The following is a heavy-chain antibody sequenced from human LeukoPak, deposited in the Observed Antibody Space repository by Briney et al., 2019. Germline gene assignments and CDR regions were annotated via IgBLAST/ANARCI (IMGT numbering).Heavy chain of an antibody. CDR2: IKHDGSEK. V-gene: IGHV3-7*01. D-gene: IGHD1-26*01. J-gene: IGHJ4*02. Sequence: GGSLRLSCAASGFTFSSYSMNWVRQAPGKGLEWVANIKHDGSEKYYVDSVKGRFTISRDNAKKSLYLQMNSLRAEDTAVYYCASRDGKYDYWGQGTLVTVSS. CDR1: GFTFSSYS. CDR3: ASRDGKYDY.